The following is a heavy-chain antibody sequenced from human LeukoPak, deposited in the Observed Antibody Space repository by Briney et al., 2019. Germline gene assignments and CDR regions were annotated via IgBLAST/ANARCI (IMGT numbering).Heavy chain of an antibody. J-gene: IGHJ5*02. CDR2: IDYSGKT. V-gene: IGHV4-31*03. CDR3: ATGYGSGWFDA. Sequence: PSETLSLTCSVSGVSISGRGYWGWIRQHPGKGLEWIGYIDYSGKTYYKPSLQSRVIISADTSQNQFTLKVGSVTAADTAVYYCATGYGSGWFDAWGQGAVVTVSS. D-gene: IGHD3-9*01. CDR1: GVSISGRGY.